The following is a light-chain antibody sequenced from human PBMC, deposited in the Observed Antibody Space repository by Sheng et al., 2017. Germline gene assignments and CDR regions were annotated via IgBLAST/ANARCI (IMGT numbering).Light chain of an antibody. Sequence: QLVLTQSPSASASLGASVKLTCTLDSGHSTNAIAWHQQQPEKGPRYLMKINSDGSHNKGGGIPDRFSGSSSGAERYLTISSLQSEDEADYYCQTWGSGIHVFGTGTKVTVL. V-gene: IGLV4-69*01. J-gene: IGLJ1*01. CDR2: INSDGSH. CDR3: QTWGSGIHV. CDR1: SGHSTNA.